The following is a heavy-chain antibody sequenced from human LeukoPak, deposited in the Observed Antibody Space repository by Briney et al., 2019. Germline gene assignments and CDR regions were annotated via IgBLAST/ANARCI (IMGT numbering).Heavy chain of an antibody. J-gene: IGHJ3*02. CDR3: AEEIDAVAGPRKSAFDI. CDR2: LYYTGST. CDR1: RVSITHSNYY. Sequence: SETLSLTCTVSRVSITHSNYYWGWIRQPPGKGLEWIGSLYYTGSTYYSPSLKSLVTISLHTPKNQFSLKLSFVTAADTAVYYCAEEIDAVAGPRKSAFDIWGQGTMVTVSS. D-gene: IGHD6-19*01. V-gene: IGHV4-39*07.